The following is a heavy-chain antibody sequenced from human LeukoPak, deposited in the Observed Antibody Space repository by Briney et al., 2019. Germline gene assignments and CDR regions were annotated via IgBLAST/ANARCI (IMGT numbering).Heavy chain of an antibody. CDR2: IRYDGSNK. V-gene: IGHV3-30*02. J-gene: IGHJ5*02. Sequence: GGSLRLSYAASGFTFSSYGMPWVRQAPGKGLGWVAFIRYDGSNKYYADSVKGRFTISRDNSKKRLYLQMNSLRAEDTAVNYCAKDRNGRTGWFDPWGQGTLVTVSS. D-gene: IGHD1-1*01. CDR1: GFTFSSYG. CDR3: AKDRNGRTGWFDP.